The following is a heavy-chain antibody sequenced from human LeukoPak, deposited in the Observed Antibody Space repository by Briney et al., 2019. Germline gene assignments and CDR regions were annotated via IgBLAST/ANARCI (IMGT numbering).Heavy chain of an antibody. CDR1: GFTFSSYS. CDR3: AKDLFEYSSSLAFDY. Sequence: GGSLRLSCAASGFTFSSYSMNWVRQAPGKGLEWVSAISGSGGSTYYADSVKGRFTISRDNSKNTLYLQMNSLRAEDTAVYYCAKDLFEYSSSLAFDYWGQGTLVTVSS. J-gene: IGHJ4*02. D-gene: IGHD6-6*01. V-gene: IGHV3-23*01. CDR2: ISGSGGST.